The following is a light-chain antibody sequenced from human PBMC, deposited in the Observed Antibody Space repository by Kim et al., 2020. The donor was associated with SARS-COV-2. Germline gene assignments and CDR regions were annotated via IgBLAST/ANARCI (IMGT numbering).Light chain of an antibody. CDR3: QQYYSYPWT. V-gene: IGKV1-8*01. Sequence: AIRMTQSPSSFSASTGDRVTITCRASQAISSYLAWYQQKPGKAPKLLIHGASTSQSGVPLRFSGSGSGTEFTLTISCLQSEDFATYYCQQYYSYPWTFGQGTKVDIK. CDR1: QAISSY. CDR2: GAS. J-gene: IGKJ1*01.